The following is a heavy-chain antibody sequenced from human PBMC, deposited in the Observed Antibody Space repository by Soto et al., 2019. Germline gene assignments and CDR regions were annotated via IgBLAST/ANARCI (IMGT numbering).Heavy chain of an antibody. J-gene: IGHJ3*02. D-gene: IGHD1-26*01. CDR2: IDISSDTR. Sequence: EVQLVESGGGLVQPGGSLRLSCAASGFTFSSYTLSWVRQAPGKGLEWISYIDISSDTRYYADSVKGRFTISRDNGKDSLFLQMNSLRDDDTAVYYGVREDREGATNYDAFDIWGRGTAVTVSS. CDR1: GFTFSSYT. CDR3: VREDREGATNYDAFDI. V-gene: IGHV3-48*02.